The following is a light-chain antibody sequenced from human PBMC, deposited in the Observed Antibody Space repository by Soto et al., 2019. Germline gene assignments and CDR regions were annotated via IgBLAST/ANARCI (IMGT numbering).Light chain of an antibody. CDR3: QQCGSSPCT. CDR2: AAS. J-gene: IGKJ1*01. CDR1: QSVSSYY. V-gene: IGKV3-20*01. Sequence: EIVLTQSPGTLSLSPGERATLSCRASQSVSSYYLAWYQQKPGQAPRLLIYAASSRATGIPDRFSGGGSGTDFTLTISRLEHEDFAVYYCQQCGSSPCTFGQGTKVEIK.